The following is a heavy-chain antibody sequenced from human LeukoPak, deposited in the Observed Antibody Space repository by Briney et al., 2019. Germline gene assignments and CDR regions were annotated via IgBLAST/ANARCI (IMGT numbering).Heavy chain of an antibody. D-gene: IGHD6-19*01. CDR3: ARGRFGQWPY. CDR2: IYYSGST. CDR1: GGSISSSSYY. J-gene: IGHJ4*02. Sequence: SETLSLTCTVSGGSISSSSYYWGWIRQPPGKGLEWIGSIYYSGSTYYNPSLKSRVTISVDTSKNQFSLKLSSVTAADTAVYYCARGRFGQWPYWGQGTLVTVSS. V-gene: IGHV4-39*01.